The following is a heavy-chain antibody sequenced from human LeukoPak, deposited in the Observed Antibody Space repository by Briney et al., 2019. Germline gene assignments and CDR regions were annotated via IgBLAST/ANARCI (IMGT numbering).Heavy chain of an antibody. CDR3: ARREATTEYFDF. Sequence: GGSLRLSCKGSGYSFTSYWIGWVRQMPGKGLEWMGVIYPGDSDTRYNPSFQGQVTISADRSFGTAYLQWSSLKASDSAMYYCARREATTEYFDFWGQGTLVTVSS. CDR2: IYPGDSDT. V-gene: IGHV5-51*01. J-gene: IGHJ4*02. D-gene: IGHD1-7*01. CDR1: GYSFTSYW.